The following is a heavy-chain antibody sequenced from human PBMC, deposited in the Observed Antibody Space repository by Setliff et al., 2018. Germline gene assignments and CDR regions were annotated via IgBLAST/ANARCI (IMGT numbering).Heavy chain of an antibody. CDR1: GFTFGDYA. CDR2: IRSKAYGGTT. D-gene: IGHD5-18*01. Sequence: SGGSLRLSCTASGFTFGDYAMSWVRQAPGKGLEWVGFIRSKAYGGTTEYAASVKGRFTISRDDSKSIAYLQMNSLKTEDTAVYYCTREGPSYGFDYWGQGTLVTVSS. V-gene: IGHV3-49*04. J-gene: IGHJ4*02. CDR3: TREGPSYGFDY.